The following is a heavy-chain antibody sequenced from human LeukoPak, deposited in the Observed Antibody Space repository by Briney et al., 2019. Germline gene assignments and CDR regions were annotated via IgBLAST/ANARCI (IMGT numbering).Heavy chain of an antibody. J-gene: IGHJ4*02. Sequence: SETLSLTCTVSGGSISSSSYYWGWIRQPPGKGLEWIGSIYYSGSTYYNPSLKSRVTISADTSKNQFSLKLSSVTAADTAVYYCAREKISIAAAGTPPFDYWGQGTLVTVSS. CDR3: AREKISIAAAGTPPFDY. D-gene: IGHD6-13*01. V-gene: IGHV4-39*02. CDR2: IYYSGST. CDR1: GGSISSSSYY.